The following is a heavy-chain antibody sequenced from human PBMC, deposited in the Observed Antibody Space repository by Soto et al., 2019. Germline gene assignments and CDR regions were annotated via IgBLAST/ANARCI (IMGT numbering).Heavy chain of an antibody. CDR1: GFTFSSYA. CDR3: ATSPPAVLRYFVVHGMDV. CDR2: ISGSGGST. V-gene: IGHV3-23*01. J-gene: IGHJ6*02. D-gene: IGHD3-9*01. Sequence: GGSLRLSCAASGFTFSSYAMSWVRHAPGKGLEWVSAISGSGGSTYYADSVKGRFTISRDNSKNTLYLQMNSLRAEDTAVYYCATSPPAVLRYFVVHGMDVWGQGTTVTVSS.